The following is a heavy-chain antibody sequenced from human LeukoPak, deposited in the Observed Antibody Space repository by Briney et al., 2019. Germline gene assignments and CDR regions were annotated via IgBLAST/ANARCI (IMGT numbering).Heavy chain of an antibody. D-gene: IGHD2-21*01. CDR1: GVSISSSSYY. V-gene: IGHV4-39*01. CDR3: ARGRSIDYFDF. Sequence: PSETLSLTCTVSGVSISSSSYYWGWIRQPPGKGLEWIGSIYYGVSTYYNPSLKSRVTISVDTSKNQFSLKLTSVTAAETAVYYCARGRSIDYFDFWGQGTLVTVSS. CDR2: IYYGVST. J-gene: IGHJ4*02.